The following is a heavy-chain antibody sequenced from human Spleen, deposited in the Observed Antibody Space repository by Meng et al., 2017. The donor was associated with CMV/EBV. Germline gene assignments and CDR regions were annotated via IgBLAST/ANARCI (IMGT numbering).Heavy chain of an antibody. CDR3: ARVIVVVPAAQRGGYGWFDP. CDR1: FGGYY. Sequence: FGGYYWSWIRQPPGKGLQWIGEINHSGSTNCNPSLKNRVTKSVDTSKNQFSLKLSSVTAADTAVYYCARVIVVVPAAQRGGYGWFDPWGQGTLVTVSS. J-gene: IGHJ5*02. V-gene: IGHV4-34*01. CDR2: INHSGST. D-gene: IGHD2-2*01.